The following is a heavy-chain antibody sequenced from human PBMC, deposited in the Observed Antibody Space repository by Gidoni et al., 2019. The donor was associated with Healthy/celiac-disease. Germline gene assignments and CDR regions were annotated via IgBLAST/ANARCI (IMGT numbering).Heavy chain of an antibody. J-gene: IGHJ4*02. Sequence: EVQLVESGGGLVQPGRSLRLSCAASGFTFDDSAMHWVRQAPGKGLEWVSGISWNSGSIGYADSVKGRFTISRDNAKNSLYLQMNSLRAEDTALYYCAKGGSIFDYYFDYWGQGTLVTVSS. D-gene: IGHD3-3*01. CDR1: GFTFDDSA. CDR2: ISWNSGSI. CDR3: AKGGSIFDYYFDY. V-gene: IGHV3-9*01.